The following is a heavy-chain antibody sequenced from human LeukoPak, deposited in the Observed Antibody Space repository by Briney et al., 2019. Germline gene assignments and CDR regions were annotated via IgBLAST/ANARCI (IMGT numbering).Heavy chain of an antibody. J-gene: IGHJ3*02. CDR1: GGTFSSYA. CDR3: ARGRDARDTVNAFDI. Sequence: SVKVSCKASGGTFSSYAISWVRRPPRQGLEWMGGIIPIFGTENYAQKSQGRVTITAGESPSTAYMELSSRRSEGTAVYYCARGRDARDTVNAFDICGEGTMVTVSS. CDR2: IIPIFGTE. D-gene: IGHD4-11*01. V-gene: IGHV1-69*01.